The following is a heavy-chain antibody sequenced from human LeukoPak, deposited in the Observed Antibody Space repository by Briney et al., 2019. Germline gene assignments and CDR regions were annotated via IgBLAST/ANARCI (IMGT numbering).Heavy chain of an antibody. V-gene: IGHV3-30*18. CDR2: ISYDGSNK. CDR3: AKAEPDYYGSGSYWSFDY. Sequence: GGSLRLSCAASGFTFSSYGMHWVRQAPGKGLEWVAVISYDGSNKYYADSVKGRFTVSRDNSKNTLYLQMNSLRAEDTAVYYCAKAEPDYYGSGSYWSFDYWGQGTLVTVSS. CDR1: GFTFSSYG. D-gene: IGHD3-10*01. J-gene: IGHJ4*02.